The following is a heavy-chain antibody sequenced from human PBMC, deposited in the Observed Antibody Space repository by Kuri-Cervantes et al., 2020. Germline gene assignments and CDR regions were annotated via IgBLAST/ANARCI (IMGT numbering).Heavy chain of an antibody. V-gene: IGHV1-69*05. Sequence: SVKVSCKASGGTFSSCAISWVRQAPGQGLEWMGGIIPIFGTANYAQKFQGRVTITTDESTSTAYMELSSLRSEDTAVYYCARGPWSSSWQPYYYYYYMDVWGKGTTVTVSS. J-gene: IGHJ6*03. CDR2: IIPIFGTA. D-gene: IGHD6-13*01. CDR3: ARGPWSSSWQPYYYYYYMDV. CDR1: GGTFSSCA.